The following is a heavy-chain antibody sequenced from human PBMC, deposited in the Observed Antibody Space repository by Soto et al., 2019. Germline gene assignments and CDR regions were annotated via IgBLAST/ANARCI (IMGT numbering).Heavy chain of an antibody. Sequence: XDSLTISCKGSGYSFAGYWITLVRQKPGKGLEWMGRIDPSDSQTYYSPSFRGHVTISVTKSITTVFLQWSSLRASDTAMYYCARQIYDSDTGPNFQYYFDSWGQGTPVTVSS. CDR3: ARQIYDSDTGPNFQYYFDS. D-gene: IGHD3-22*01. CDR2: IDPSDSQT. CDR1: GYSFAGYW. V-gene: IGHV5-10-1*01. J-gene: IGHJ4*02.